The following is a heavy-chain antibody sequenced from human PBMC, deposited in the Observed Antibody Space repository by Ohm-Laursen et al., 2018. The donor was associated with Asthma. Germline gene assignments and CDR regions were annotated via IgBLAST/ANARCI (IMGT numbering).Heavy chain of an antibody. D-gene: IGHD6-13*01. Sequence: TLSLTCTVSGGSISSGGSYWSWIRQHPGKGLEWIGYIYYSGSTYYNPSLKSRVTISVDTSKNQFSLKLSSVTAADTAVYYCARSEGYSSSWYFGYWGQGTLVTVSS. V-gene: IGHV4-31*03. CDR3: ARSEGYSSSWYFGY. J-gene: IGHJ4*02. CDR2: IYYSGST. CDR1: GGSISSGGSY.